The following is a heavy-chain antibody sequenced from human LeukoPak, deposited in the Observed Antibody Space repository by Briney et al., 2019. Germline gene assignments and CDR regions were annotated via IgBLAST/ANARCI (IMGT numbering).Heavy chain of an antibody. CDR2: INPDGGST. Sequence: ASVKVSCKASGYTFTSYWIQWVRQAPGQGLEWKGLINPDGGSTAYAHRFQGRVTMTRDTSTSTVYMDFSSLRSEDTALYYCARAPRNSSTVLDYWGLGTLVTVSS. CDR3: ARAPRNSSTVLDY. D-gene: IGHD6-13*01. J-gene: IGHJ4*02. V-gene: IGHV1-46*01. CDR1: GYTFTSYW.